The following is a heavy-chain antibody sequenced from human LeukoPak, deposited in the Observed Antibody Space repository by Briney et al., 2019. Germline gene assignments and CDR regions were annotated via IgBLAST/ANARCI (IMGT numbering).Heavy chain of an antibody. J-gene: IGHJ6*02. Sequence: QAGGSLRLSCAASGFTFSSYEMNWVRQAPGKGLEWVSYISSSGSTIYYADSVKGRFTISRDNAKNSLYLQMNSLRAEDTAVYYCARAYTVTPLYGMDVWGQGTTVTVSS. CDR3: ARAYTVTPLYGMDV. V-gene: IGHV3-48*03. CDR2: ISSSGSTI. D-gene: IGHD4-17*01. CDR1: GFTFSSYE.